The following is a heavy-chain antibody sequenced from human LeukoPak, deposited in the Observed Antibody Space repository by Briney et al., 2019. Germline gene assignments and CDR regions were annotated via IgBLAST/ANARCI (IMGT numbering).Heavy chain of an antibody. CDR3: ARVDCSSTSCYEDAFDI. D-gene: IGHD2-2*01. J-gene: IGHJ3*02. CDR2: ISAYNGNT. CDR1: GYTFTSYG. Sequence: ASVEVSCKASGYTFTSYGISWVRQAPGQGLEWMGWISAYNGNTNYAQKLQGRVTMTTDTSTSTAYMELRSLRSEDTAVYYCARVDCSSTSCYEDAFDIWGQGTMVTVSS. V-gene: IGHV1-18*01.